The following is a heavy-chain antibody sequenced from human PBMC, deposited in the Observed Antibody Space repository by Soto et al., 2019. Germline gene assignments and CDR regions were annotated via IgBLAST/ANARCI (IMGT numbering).Heavy chain of an antibody. CDR1: GFTFSSYG. Sequence: LSLSCAASGFTFSSYGMHWVRQAPGKGLEWVAVISYDGSNKYYADSVKGRFTISRDNSKNTLYLQMNSLRAEDTAVYYCAKVFRTVTTKEGMDVWGQGTTVTVSS. D-gene: IGHD4-17*01. CDR2: ISYDGSNK. V-gene: IGHV3-30*18. CDR3: AKVFRTVTTKEGMDV. J-gene: IGHJ6*02.